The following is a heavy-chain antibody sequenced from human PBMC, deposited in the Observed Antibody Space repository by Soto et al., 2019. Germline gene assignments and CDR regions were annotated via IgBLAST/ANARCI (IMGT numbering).Heavy chain of an antibody. CDR3: ARRGPRAYYYDSSGYSY. J-gene: IGHJ4*02. V-gene: IGHV1-69*13. CDR2: IIPIFGTA. D-gene: IGHD3-22*01. CDR1: GGPFSSYA. Sequence: ASVKVSCKASGGPFSSYAISWVRQAPGQGLEWMGGIIPIFGTANYAQKFQGRVTITADESTSTAYMELSSLRSEDTAVYYCARRGPRAYYYDSSGYSYWGQGTLVTVSS.